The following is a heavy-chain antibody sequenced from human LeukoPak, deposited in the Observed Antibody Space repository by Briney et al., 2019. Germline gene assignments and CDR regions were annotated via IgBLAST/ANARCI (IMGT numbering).Heavy chain of an antibody. CDR3: ARDSGTTGEVKFDP. D-gene: IGHD3-10*01. CDR1: GGSFSGYY. V-gene: IGHV4-34*01. J-gene: IGHJ5*02. CDR2: INHSGST. Sequence: SETLSLTCAVYGGSFSGYYWSWIRQPPGKGLEWVGEINHSGSTNYNPSLKSRVTMSLDTSKNQFSLKLSSVTAADTAVYYCARDSGTTGEVKFDPWGQGTLVTVSS.